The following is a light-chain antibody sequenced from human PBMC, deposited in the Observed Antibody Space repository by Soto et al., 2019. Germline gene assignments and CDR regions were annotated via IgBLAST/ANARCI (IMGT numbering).Light chain of an antibody. J-gene: IGKJ2*01. V-gene: IGKV1-39*01. CDR2: GAS. Sequence: DIQMTHSPPSLSASVGARVTITCRATQSIINYLNWYQQKPGKAPKLLIYGASSLESGVPSRFSGSGSGTDFTLTIASLQPEDFGTYYCQQSYSTPYTFGQGTILEIK. CDR1: QSIINY. CDR3: QQSYSTPYT.